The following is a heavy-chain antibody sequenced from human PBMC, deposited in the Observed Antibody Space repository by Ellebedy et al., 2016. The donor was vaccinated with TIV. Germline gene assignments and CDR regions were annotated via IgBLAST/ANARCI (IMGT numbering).Heavy chain of an antibody. CDR2: ISGSGGST. D-gene: IGHD3-16*02. CDR1: GFTFSSYA. J-gene: IGHJ5*02. CDR3: ARGAYDYLWGSYRMYNWFDP. Sequence: GGSLRLSCAASGFTFSSYAVSWVRQAPGKGLEWVSAISGSGGSTYYADSVKGRSTISRDNAKNSLYLQMNSLRDEDTAVFYCARGAYDYLWGSYRMYNWFDPWGQGTLVTVSS. V-gene: IGHV3-23*01.